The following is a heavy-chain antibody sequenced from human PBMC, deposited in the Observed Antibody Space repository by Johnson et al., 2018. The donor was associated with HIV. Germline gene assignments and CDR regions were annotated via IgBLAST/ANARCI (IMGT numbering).Heavy chain of an antibody. D-gene: IGHD6-13*01. J-gene: IGHJ3*01. CDR3: ARDGESQQLPLGDAFDV. CDR1: GFSVSNNY. Sequence: VQLVESGGGLVQPGGSLSLSCGASGFSVSNNYMNWVRQAPGKGLEWVSVIYTGGSTYYADSVRGRFTISRDNSKNTLYLQMRSLRVEDTAIYYCARDGESQQLPLGDAFDVLGQGTMVTVSS. V-gene: IGHV3-66*01. CDR2: IYTGGST.